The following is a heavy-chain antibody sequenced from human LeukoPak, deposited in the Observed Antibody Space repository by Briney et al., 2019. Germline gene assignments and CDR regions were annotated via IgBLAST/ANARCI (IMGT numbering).Heavy chain of an antibody. CDR1: GYTFTSYD. Sequence: ASVKVSCKASGYTFTSYDINWVRQATGQGLEWMGWMNPNSGNTGYAQKFQGRVTMTRNTSISTAYMELSGLRSEDTAVYYCARGDRITMIVVVPNPDAFDIWGQGTMVTVSS. CDR3: ARGDRITMIVVVPNPDAFDI. J-gene: IGHJ3*02. D-gene: IGHD3-22*01. V-gene: IGHV1-8*01. CDR2: MNPNSGNT.